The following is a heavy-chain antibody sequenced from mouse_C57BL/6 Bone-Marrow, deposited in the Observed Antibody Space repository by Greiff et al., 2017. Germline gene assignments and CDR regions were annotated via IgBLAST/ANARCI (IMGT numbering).Heavy chain of an antibody. CDR1: GYTFTGYW. CDR2: ILPGSGST. V-gene: IGHV1-9*01. J-gene: IGHJ3*01. Sequence: QVQLQQSGAELMKPGASVKLSCKATGYTFTGYWIEWVKQRPGHGLEWIGEILPGSGSTNYNEKFKGKATLTADTSSNTAYMQLSSLTTEDSAVYYCAREDEGGFDYWGQGTLVTVSA. CDR3: AREDEGGFDY.